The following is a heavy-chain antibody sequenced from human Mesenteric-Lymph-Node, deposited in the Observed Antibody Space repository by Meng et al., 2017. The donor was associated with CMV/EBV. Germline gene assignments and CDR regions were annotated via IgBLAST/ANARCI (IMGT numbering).Heavy chain of an antibody. Sequence: GGSLRLSCAASGFTVSISYMSWVRQAPGKGLEWVAVISYDGSNKYYADSVKGRFTISRDNSKNTLYLQMNSLRAEDTAVYYCASPETPYEYVWGSYRYTNDYWGQGTLVTVSS. V-gene: IGHV3-30-3*01. D-gene: IGHD3-16*02. CDR1: GFTVSISY. CDR2: ISYDGSNK. CDR3: ASPETPYEYVWGSYRYTNDY. J-gene: IGHJ4*02.